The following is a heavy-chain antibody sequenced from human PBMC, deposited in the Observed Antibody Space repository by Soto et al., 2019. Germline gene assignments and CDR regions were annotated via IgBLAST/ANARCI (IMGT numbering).Heavy chain of an antibody. CDR2: ISSSSSTI. Sequence: PGESLRLSFETSGFTFSSYSMNWVRQAPGKGLEWVSYISSSSSTIYYADSVKGRFTISRDNAKNSLYLQMNSLRAEDTAVYYCARHPERIAQIGWFDPWGQGP. CDR1: GFTFSSYS. D-gene: IGHD6-13*01. V-gene: IGHV3-48*01. J-gene: IGHJ5*02. CDR3: ARHPERIAQIGWFDP.